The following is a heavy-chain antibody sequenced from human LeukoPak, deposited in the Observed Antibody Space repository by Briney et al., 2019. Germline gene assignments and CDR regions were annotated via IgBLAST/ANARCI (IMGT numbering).Heavy chain of an antibody. D-gene: IGHD3-22*01. CDR1: GFTFSSYG. J-gene: IGHJ4*02. CDR3: AKGGYYDSSGYYY. CDR2: IWYDGSNK. Sequence: PGGSLRLSCAASGFTFSSYGMHWVRQAPGKGLEWVAVIWYDGSNKYHADSVKGRFTISRDNSKNTLYLQMNSLRAEDTAVYYCAKGGYYDSSGYYYWGQGTLVTLSS. V-gene: IGHV3-33*06.